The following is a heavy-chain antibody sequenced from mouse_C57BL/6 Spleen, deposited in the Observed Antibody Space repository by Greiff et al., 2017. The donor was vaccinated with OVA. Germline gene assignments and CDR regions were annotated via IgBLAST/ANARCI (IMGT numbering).Heavy chain of an antibody. CDR3: ARSANSNFFDY. Sequence: QVQLQQSGAELVRPGASVKLSCKASGYTFTDYYINWVKQRPGQGLEWIARIYPGSGNTYYNEKFKGKATLTAEKSSSTAYMQLSSLTSEDSAVYFCARSANSNFFDYWGQGTTLTVSS. D-gene: IGHD2-5*01. J-gene: IGHJ2*01. V-gene: IGHV1-76*01. CDR1: GYTFTDYY. CDR2: IYPGSGNT.